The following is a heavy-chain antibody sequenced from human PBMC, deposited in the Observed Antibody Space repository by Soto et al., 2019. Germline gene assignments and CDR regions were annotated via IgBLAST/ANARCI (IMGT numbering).Heavy chain of an antibody. CDR2: IYYSGST. Sequence: SETLSLTCTVSGGSISSGGYYWSWIRQHPGKGLEWIGYIYYSGSTYYNPSLKSRVTISVDTSKNQFSLKLSSVTAADTAVHYCARVPYYYGSGSYYYYYMDVWGKGTTVTVSS. D-gene: IGHD3-10*01. CDR3: ARVPYYYGSGSYYYYYMDV. J-gene: IGHJ6*03. CDR1: GGSISSGGYY. V-gene: IGHV4-31*03.